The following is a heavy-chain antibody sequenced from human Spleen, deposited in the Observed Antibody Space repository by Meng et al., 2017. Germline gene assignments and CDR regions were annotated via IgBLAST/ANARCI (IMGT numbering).Heavy chain of an antibody. CDR2: IFYSGST. CDR1: GDSVSSANYY. CDR3: ARAFCRGGGCYTFDY. V-gene: IGHV4-61*01. J-gene: IGHJ4*02. D-gene: IGHD2-15*01. Sequence: HVQLQESGPGPVRPLETLSLTCTVSGDSVSSANYYWSWIRQPPGKELEWIGYIFYSGSTIYNPSLKSRVTMSVDTSKNQFSLNLSSVTAADTAVYYCARAFCRGGGCYTFDYWGQGTLVTVSS.